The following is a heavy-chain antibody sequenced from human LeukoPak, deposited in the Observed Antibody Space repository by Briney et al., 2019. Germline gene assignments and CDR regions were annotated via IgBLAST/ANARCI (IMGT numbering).Heavy chain of an antibody. J-gene: IGHJ4*02. Sequence: ASVRVSCKASGYTFTGYYLHWVRQAPGQGLEWMGWINPNSGFTNYAQKFQGRVTMTRDTSISTAYMELSRLRSDDTAVYYCARLADCSSSSCRSFDYWGQGTLVTVSS. D-gene: IGHD2-2*01. CDR1: GYTFTGYY. CDR3: ARLADCSSSSCRSFDY. CDR2: INPNSGFT. V-gene: IGHV1-2*02.